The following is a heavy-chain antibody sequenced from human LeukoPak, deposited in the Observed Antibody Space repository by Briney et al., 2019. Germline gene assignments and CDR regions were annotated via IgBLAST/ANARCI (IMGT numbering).Heavy chain of an antibody. V-gene: IGHV1-2*02. CDR1: EYTFTGYY. CDR2: IDPNTGDS. Sequence: ASVKVSCKASEYTFTGYYIHWVRQAPGQGLEWMGWIDPNTGDSNYVQKFQGRVTMTRDTSISTAYMELSSLRSEDTAVYYCARTYGRDGYNYNYWGQGTLVTVSS. J-gene: IGHJ4*02. CDR3: ARTYGRDGYNYNY. D-gene: IGHD5-24*01.